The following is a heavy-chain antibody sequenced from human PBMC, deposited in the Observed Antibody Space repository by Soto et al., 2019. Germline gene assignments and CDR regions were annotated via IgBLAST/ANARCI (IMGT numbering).Heavy chain of an antibody. J-gene: IGHJ3*02. CDR2: IKSKTDGGTT. D-gene: IGHD3-22*01. CDR1: GFTFSNAW. V-gene: IGHV3-15*07. CDR3: TTIYYYDSSGPAGAFDI. Sequence: GGSLRLSCAASGFTFSNAWMNWVRQAPGKGLEWVGRIKSKTDGGTTDYAAPVKGRFTISRDDSKNTLYLQMNSLKTEDTAVYYCTTIYYYDSSGPAGAFDIWGQGTMVTFSS.